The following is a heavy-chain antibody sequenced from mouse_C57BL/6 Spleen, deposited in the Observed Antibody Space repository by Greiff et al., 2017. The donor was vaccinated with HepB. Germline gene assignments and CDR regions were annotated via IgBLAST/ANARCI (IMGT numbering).Heavy chain of an antibody. CDR2: IHPNSGST. D-gene: IGHD1-1*01. J-gene: IGHJ3*01. V-gene: IGHV1-64*01. Sequence: QVQLQQPGAELVKPGASVKLSCKASGYTFTSYWMHWVKQRPGQGLEWIGMIHPNSGSTNYNEKFKSKATLTVDKSSSTAYMQLSSLTSEDSAVYYCARQDDYYYGSSPSWFAYWGQGTLVTVSA. CDR1: GYTFTSYW. CDR3: ARQDDYYYGSSPSWFAY.